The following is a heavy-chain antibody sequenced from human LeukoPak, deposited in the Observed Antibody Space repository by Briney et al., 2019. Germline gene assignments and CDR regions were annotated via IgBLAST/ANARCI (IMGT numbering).Heavy chain of an antibody. CDR1: GGSVSDYY. CDR2: IYHTGST. Sequence: SETLSLTCTISGGSVSDYYWSWIRQSPGKGLEWIGYIYHTGSTSYNPSLKSRVTISVDTSKNQFSLKLSSVTAADTAVYYCARHNRSGWYLVYFDYWGQGTLVTVSS. V-gene: IGHV4-59*08. D-gene: IGHD6-19*01. J-gene: IGHJ4*02. CDR3: ARHNRSGWYLVYFDY.